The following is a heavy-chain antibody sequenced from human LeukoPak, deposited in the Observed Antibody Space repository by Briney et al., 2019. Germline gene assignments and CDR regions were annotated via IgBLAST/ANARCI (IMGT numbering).Heavy chain of an antibody. CDR1: GFTFSSHA. CDR2: ISHDGTNN. CDR3: ASSEGITGTTADY. D-gene: IGHD1-20*01. V-gene: IGHV3-30-3*01. Sequence: TGGSLRLSCAASGFTFSSHAMYWVRQAPDKGLEWVAVISHDGTNNYYADSVKGRFIISRDNSKNTLYLQINSLRAEDTAAYYCASSEGITGTTADYWGQGTLVTVSS. J-gene: IGHJ4*02.